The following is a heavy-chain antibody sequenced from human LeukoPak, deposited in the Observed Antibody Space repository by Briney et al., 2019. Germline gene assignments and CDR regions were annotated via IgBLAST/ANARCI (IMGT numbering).Heavy chain of an antibody. D-gene: IGHD4-23*01. CDR2: IKQDGSEN. J-gene: IGHJ4*02. Sequence: GGSLRLSCAASGFTFSNHWMGWVRQAPGGGLEWVANIKQDGSENYYVDSVRGRFTISRDNADNSLYPQMNSLRVEDTALYYCARMLDYGGNAFPDYWGQGTLVTVSS. V-gene: IGHV3-7*01. CDR1: GFTFSNHW. CDR3: ARMLDYGGNAFPDY.